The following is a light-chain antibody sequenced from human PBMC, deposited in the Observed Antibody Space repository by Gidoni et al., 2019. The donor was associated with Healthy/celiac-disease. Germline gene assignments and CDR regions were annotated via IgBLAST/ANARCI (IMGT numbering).Light chain of an antibody. CDR3: QQYGSSSWT. CDR1: HSVSSSY. J-gene: IGKJ1*01. CDR2: GAS. Sequence: EIVLTQSPGTLSLSPGERATLSCRASHSVSSSYLAWYQQKPGQAPRLLIYGASSRATGIPDRVRGSGSGTDFTLTISRLEPEEFAVYDCQQYGSSSWTFGQGTKVEIK. V-gene: IGKV3-20*01.